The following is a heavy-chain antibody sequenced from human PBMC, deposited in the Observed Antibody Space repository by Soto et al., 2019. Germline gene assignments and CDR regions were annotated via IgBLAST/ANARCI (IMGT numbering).Heavy chain of an antibody. D-gene: IGHD6-19*01. CDR1: GFTFSSFT. Sequence: QVQLVESGGGVVQPGRSLRLSCAASGFTFSSFTMHWVRQAPGKGLEWVGFISYDAGTNKYYADSVKARFTFSRDNPKNTLYLQMISLRAEDTAVNYCGRSIAVAGTPGLDHWGQGTLVTVSP. J-gene: IGHJ5*02. CDR3: GRSIAVAGTPGLDH. CDR2: ISYDAGTNK. V-gene: IGHV3-30-3*01.